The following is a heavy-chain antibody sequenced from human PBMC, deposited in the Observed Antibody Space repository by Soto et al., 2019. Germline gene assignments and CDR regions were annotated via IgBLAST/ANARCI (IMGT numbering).Heavy chain of an antibody. CDR2: ISYDGSNK. CDR3: ARGYCTNGVCSTFDY. Sequence: PGGSLRLSCAASGFTFSSYAMHWVRQAPGKGLEWVAVISYDGSNKYYADSVKGRFTISRDNSKNTLYLQMNSLRAEDTAVYYCARGYCTNGVCSTFDYWGQGT. CDR1: GFTFSSYA. V-gene: IGHV3-30-3*01. D-gene: IGHD2-8*01. J-gene: IGHJ4*02.